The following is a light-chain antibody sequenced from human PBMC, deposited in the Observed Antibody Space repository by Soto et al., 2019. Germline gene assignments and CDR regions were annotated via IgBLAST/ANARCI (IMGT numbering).Light chain of an antibody. J-gene: IGKJ1*01. Sequence: DIQMTQSRSSLSASVGDRVTITCRASQNIYRYLNWYQQRPGKAPNLLIHGASSLHIGVPSRFSGSGSGTDFTLVISSLQPEDFATYFCHQSSITPWTFGQGTKVEIK. CDR3: HQSSITPWT. CDR2: GAS. CDR1: QNIYRY. V-gene: IGKV1-39*01.